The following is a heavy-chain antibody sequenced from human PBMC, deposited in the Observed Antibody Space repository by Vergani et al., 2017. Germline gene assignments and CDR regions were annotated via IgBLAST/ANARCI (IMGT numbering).Heavy chain of an antibody. D-gene: IGHD3-10*01. V-gene: IGHV4-59*01. Sequence: QVQLQESGPGLVKPSETLSLTCTVSGGSISSYYWSWIRQPPGKGLEWIGYIYYSGSTNYNPSLKSRVTISVDTSKIQFSLKLSSVTAADTAVYYCARVLPTAYYYYGMDVWGQGTTVTVSS. CDR3: ARVLPTAYYYYGMDV. CDR2: IYYSGST. J-gene: IGHJ6*02. CDR1: GGSISSYY.